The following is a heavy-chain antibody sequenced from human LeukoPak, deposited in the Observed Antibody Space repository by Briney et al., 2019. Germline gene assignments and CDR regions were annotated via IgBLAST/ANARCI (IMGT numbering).Heavy chain of an antibody. CDR3: ARPLFRLAGEAFDI. V-gene: IGHV3-7*01. Sequence: PGGSLSLSFAASGFTFGSYWWPWVGQAPGRGLEGVANIGEDGSEKYYVDSVKGRFTISRDNAKNSLYLQVNSLRAEDTAVYYCARPLFRLAGEAFDIWGQGTMVTVSS. CDR1: GFTFGSYW. D-gene: IGHD2-21*01. J-gene: IGHJ3*02. CDR2: IGEDGSEK.